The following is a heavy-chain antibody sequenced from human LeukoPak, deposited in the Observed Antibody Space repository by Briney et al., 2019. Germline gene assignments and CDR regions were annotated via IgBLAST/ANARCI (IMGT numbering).Heavy chain of an antibody. Sequence: GSSVKVSFMSSGGTFSSYAISGVRQAPGQGLEWMGGIIPIFGTANYAQKFQGRVTITADESTSTAYMELSSLRSEDTAVYYCAREPVDPCDLWAQGTMVTVSS. CDR2: IIPIFGTA. V-gene: IGHV1-69*01. CDR1: GGTFSSYA. CDR3: AREPVDPCDL. J-gene: IGHJ3*01.